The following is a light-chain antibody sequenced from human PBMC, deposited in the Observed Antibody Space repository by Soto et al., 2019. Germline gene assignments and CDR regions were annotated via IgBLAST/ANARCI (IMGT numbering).Light chain of an antibody. CDR3: SSFTSSSNPYV. CDR1: SSDVGGYNS. CDR2: DVS. V-gene: IGLV2-14*01. Sequence: QSVLTQPASVSGSPGQSITISCTGTSSDVGGYNSVSWYQQHPGKAPKLLIFDVSNRPSGVSNRFSGSKSGNTASLTISGLQAEDEADYYCSSFTSSSNPYVFGTGTKLTVL. J-gene: IGLJ1*01.